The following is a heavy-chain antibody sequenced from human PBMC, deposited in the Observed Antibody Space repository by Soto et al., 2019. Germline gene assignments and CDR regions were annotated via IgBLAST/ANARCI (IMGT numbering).Heavy chain of an antibody. CDR2: IIPIFGTA. J-gene: IGHJ5*02. CDR3: ARGVAATSWFDP. V-gene: IGHV1-69*06. CDR1: GGTFSSYA. Sequence: ASVKVSCKASGGTFSSYAISWVRQAPGQGLEWMGGIIPIFGTANYAQKFQGRVTITADKSTSTAYMELSSLRSADPAVYYCARGVAATSWFDPSGQGTXVTV. D-gene: IGHD2-15*01.